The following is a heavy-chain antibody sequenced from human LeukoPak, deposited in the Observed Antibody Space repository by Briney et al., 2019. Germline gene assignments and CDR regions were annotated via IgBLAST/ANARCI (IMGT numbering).Heavy chain of an antibody. Sequence: GGSLRLSCAASGFTFSNYDMHWVRQATGKGLEWVSGIDTAGDTYYPGSVKGRFTISRDNSKNTLYLQVNSLRAEDTAVYYCAKGGKWDVTPFDYWGQGTLVTVSS. V-gene: IGHV3-13*01. D-gene: IGHD1-26*01. CDR3: AKGGKWDVTPFDY. CDR1: GFTFSNYD. J-gene: IGHJ4*02. CDR2: IDTAGDT.